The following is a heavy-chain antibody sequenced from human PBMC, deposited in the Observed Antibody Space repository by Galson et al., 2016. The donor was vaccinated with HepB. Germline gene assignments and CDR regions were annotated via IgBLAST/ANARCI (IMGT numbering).Heavy chain of an antibody. D-gene: IGHD2-15*01. CDR1: GFTFSSYA. Sequence: SLRLSCAASGFTFSSYAMSWVRQAPGKGLEWVSTLSASGGATYYSDSVKGRFTISRDNSKNTLYLQMNSLRDEDTAVYYCAKGRTGTTGPVEVVVAANYYYYYGMDVWGQGTTVTVSS. V-gene: IGHV3-23*01. CDR3: AKGRTGTTGPVEVVVAANYYYYYGMDV. J-gene: IGHJ6*02. CDR2: LSASGGAT.